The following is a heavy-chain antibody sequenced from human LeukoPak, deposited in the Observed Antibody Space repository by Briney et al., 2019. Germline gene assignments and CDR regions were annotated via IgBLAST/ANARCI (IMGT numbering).Heavy chain of an antibody. D-gene: IGHD5-18*01. CDR1: GYTFTGYY. Sequence: ASVKVSCKASGYTFTGYYMHWVRQAPGQGLEWMGWINPNSGGTNYAQKFQGRVTMTRDMSTSTVYMELSSLRSEDTAVYYCARDPRYSYGPLYYFDYWGQGTLVTVSS. CDR3: ARDPRYSYGPLYYFDY. CDR2: INPNSGGT. J-gene: IGHJ4*02. V-gene: IGHV1-2*02.